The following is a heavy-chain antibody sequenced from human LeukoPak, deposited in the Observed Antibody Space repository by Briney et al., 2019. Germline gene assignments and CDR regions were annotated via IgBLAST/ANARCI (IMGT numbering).Heavy chain of an antibody. CDR3: AREYYYDSSGYYWE. D-gene: IGHD3-22*01. Sequence: SETLSLTCTVSGGSISSYYWSWMRQHAGKGLQWIGRIYTSGSTNYNPSLKSRVTMSVDTSKNQFSLKLSSVTAADTAVDYCAREYYYDSSGYYWEWGQGTLVTVSS. V-gene: IGHV4-4*07. CDR2: IYTSGST. J-gene: IGHJ4*02. CDR1: GGSISSYY.